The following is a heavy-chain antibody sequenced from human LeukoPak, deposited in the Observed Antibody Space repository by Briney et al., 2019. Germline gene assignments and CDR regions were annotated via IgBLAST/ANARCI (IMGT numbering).Heavy chain of an antibody. Sequence: ASVKVSCKASGGTFSSYAISWVRQAPGQGLEWMGGIIPIFGTANYAQKFQGRVTITTDESTSTAYMELSSLRSEDTAVYYCARGNDVVVPAVPIYYMDVWGKGTTATVSS. V-gene: IGHV1-69*05. D-gene: IGHD2-2*01. CDR3: ARGNDVVVPAVPIYYMDV. CDR2: IIPIFGTA. CDR1: GGTFSSYA. J-gene: IGHJ6*03.